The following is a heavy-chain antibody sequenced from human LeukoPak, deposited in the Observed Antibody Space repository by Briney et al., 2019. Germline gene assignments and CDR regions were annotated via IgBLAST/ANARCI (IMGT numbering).Heavy chain of an antibody. V-gene: IGHV1-46*01. Sequence: ASVKVSCKASGYTFTSYYMHWVRQAPGQGLEWMGIINPSAGTTTYAQKFQGRVTMTRDTSTSTVYMELSRLRSDDTAVYYCARADYGDGAYFDYWGQGTLVTVSS. CDR3: ARADYGDGAYFDY. J-gene: IGHJ4*02. CDR1: GYTFTSYY. D-gene: IGHD4-17*01. CDR2: INPSAGTT.